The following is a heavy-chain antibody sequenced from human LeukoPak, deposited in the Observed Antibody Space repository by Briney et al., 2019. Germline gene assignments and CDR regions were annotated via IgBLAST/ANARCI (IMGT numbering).Heavy chain of an antibody. V-gene: IGHV4-39*07. CDR2: IYYSGST. J-gene: IGHJ5*02. D-gene: IGHD3-10*01. Sequence: SETLSLTCTVSGGSISSSSYYWGWIRQPPGKGLEWIGSIYYSGSTYYNPSLKSRVTISVDTSKNQFSLKLSSVTAADTAVYYCARVVHTMVRGVTIGWFDPWGQGTLVTVSS. CDR1: GGSISSSSYY. CDR3: ARVVHTMVRGVTIGWFDP.